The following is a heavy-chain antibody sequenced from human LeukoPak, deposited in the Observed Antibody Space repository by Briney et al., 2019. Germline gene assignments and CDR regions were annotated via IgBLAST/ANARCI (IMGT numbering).Heavy chain of an antibody. Sequence: GASVKVSCKISGFGLSVLSIHWMRQAPGQGLEWMGIINPSGGSTSYAQRFQGRVTMTRDTSTSTVYMELSSLRSEDTAVYYCASAKTWRPLDYWGQGTLVTVSS. CDR3: ASAKTWRPLDY. D-gene: IGHD4/OR15-4a*01. CDR2: INPSGGST. J-gene: IGHJ4*02. CDR1: GFGLSVLS. V-gene: IGHV1-46*01.